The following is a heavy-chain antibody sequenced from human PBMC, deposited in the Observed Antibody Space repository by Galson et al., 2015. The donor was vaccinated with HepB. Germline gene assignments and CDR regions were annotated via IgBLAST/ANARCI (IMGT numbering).Heavy chain of an antibody. J-gene: IGHJ3*02. CDR1: GYTFTSYG. D-gene: IGHD1-1*01. CDR2: ISAYNGNT. V-gene: IGHV1-18*01. CDR3: AGTVQLERGAFDI. Sequence: CKASGYTFTSYGISWVRQAPGQGLEWMGWISAYNGNTNYAQKLQGRVTMTTDTSTSTAYMELRSLRSDDTAVYYCAGTVQLERGAFDIWGQGTMVTVSS.